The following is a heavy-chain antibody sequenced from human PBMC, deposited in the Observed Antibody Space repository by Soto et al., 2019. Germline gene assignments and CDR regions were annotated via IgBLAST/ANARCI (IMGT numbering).Heavy chain of an antibody. V-gene: IGHV1-18*01. CDR3: VRQDYDFWTDYPDFDY. CDR2: ISAYNGNT. J-gene: IGHJ4*02. D-gene: IGHD3-3*01. CDR1: GYTFTSYG. Sequence: ASVKVSCKASGYTFTSYGISWVRQAPGQGLEWMGWISAYNGNTNYAQKFEGRVTMTTDTSTTTAYLELRSLRSDDTAVYYCVRQDYDFWTDYPDFDYWGQGTLVTVSS.